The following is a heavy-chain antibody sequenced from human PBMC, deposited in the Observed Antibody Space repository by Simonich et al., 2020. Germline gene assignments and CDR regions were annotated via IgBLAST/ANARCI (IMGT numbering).Heavy chain of an antibody. Sequence: QVQLVQSGAEVKKPGASVKVSCKASGYTFTGYYVHWVRQAPGQGLGGMGRINPNSGGTNYAQKVQGRVTRTRDTSISTAYMELSRLRSDDTAVYYCARNGLVGILKAFDIWGQGTMVTVSS. D-gene: IGHD2-21*01. CDR3: ARNGLVGILKAFDI. J-gene: IGHJ3*02. CDR1: GYTFTGYY. V-gene: IGHV1-2*02. CDR2: INPNSGGT.